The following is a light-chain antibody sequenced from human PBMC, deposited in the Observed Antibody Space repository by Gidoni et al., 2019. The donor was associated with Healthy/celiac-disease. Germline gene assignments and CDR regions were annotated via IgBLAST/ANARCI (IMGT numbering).Light chain of an antibody. CDR2: AAS. V-gene: IGKV1-39*01. J-gene: IGKJ1*01. Sequence: DIQMTQAPSYLSASVGDRVTITCRASQSISSYLNWYQQKPGKAPKLLIYAASSLQSGVPSRFCGSGSGTDFTLTISSLQPEDFATYYCQQSYSTPTFGQGTKVDIK. CDR1: QSISSY. CDR3: QQSYSTPT.